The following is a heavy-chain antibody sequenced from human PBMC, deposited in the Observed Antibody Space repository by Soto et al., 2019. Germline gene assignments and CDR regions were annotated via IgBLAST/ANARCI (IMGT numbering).Heavy chain of an antibody. V-gene: IGHV1-8*01. J-gene: IGHJ5*02. D-gene: IGHD3-16*01. Sequence: QVQLVQSGAEVREPGASVKVSCKASGYSFTNNDVSWVRQATGQGLEWMGWMNPGSGDTGYAPKFQGCVTMTRDISIATAYMELNNLRSDDTAIYYCARMETFGSLNWFDPWGQGTLVTVSS. CDR2: MNPGSGDT. CDR1: GYSFTNND. CDR3: ARMETFGSLNWFDP.